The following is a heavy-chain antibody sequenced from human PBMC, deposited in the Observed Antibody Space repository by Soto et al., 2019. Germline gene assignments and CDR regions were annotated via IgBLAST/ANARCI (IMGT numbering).Heavy chain of an antibody. V-gene: IGHV4-59*01. Sequence: PSETLSLTCTVSNDSISGYYWSWIRQPPGKGLEWIGNIYHSGRTNYNSSLKSRVPMSVDTSRTQFSLRLVTVTAAATAVYYCARDGDGRMTTNPYYYSVMDFWGQGTPVTVSS. CDR2: IYHSGRT. CDR1: NDSISGYY. D-gene: IGHD4-4*01. CDR3: ARDGDGRMTTNPYYYSVMDF. J-gene: IGHJ6*02.